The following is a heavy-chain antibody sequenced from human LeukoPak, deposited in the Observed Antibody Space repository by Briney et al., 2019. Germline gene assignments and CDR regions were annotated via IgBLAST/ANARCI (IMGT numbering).Heavy chain of an antibody. CDR1: GFTFTNYA. D-gene: IGHD6-19*01. Sequence: GGSLRLSCAASGFTFTNYAMSWVRQAPGKGLEWVSAISGRGRSTYYADSVKGRFTISRDNSKNTLYLQMNSLRAEDTAVYYCAKGIRGSGWFGGAFDIWGQGTMVTVSS. J-gene: IGHJ3*02. CDR2: ISGRGRST. CDR3: AKGIRGSGWFGGAFDI. V-gene: IGHV3-23*01.